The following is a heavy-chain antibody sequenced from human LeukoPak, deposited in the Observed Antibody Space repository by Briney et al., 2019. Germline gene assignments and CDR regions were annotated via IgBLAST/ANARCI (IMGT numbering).Heavy chain of an antibody. CDR3: AKSNGYGLVDI. D-gene: IGHD3-10*01. CDR2: IYHSGRT. J-gene: IGHJ3*02. V-gene: IGHV4-38-2*02. CDR1: GYSISSGYY. Sequence: SETLSLTCTVSGYSISSGYYWGWIRQPPGNGLEWIGSIYHSGRTFYNPSLKSRVTISVDTSKNQCSLRLSSVTAADTAVYYCAKSNGYGLVDIWGQGTMVTVSS.